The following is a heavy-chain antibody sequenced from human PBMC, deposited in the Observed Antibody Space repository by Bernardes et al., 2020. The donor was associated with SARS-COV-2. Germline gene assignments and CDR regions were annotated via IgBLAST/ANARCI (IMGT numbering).Heavy chain of an antibody. D-gene: IGHD1-26*01. CDR1: GGSFSGYY. CDR3: ARGGRTSGSYYND. CDR2: IENSGSI. J-gene: IGHJ4*02. Sequence: SETLSLTCAVYGGSFSGYYRSWIRQPPGKGLEWIGEIENSGSISYNSSLKGRVTISLDTSKNQFYLKLNSVTAADTAVYYCARGGRTSGSYYNDWGQGTLVTVSS. V-gene: IGHV4-34*01.